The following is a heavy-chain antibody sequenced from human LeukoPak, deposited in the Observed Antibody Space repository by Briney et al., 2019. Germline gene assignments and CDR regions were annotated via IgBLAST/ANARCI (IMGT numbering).Heavy chain of an antibody. V-gene: IGHV3-48*01. Sequence: GGSLRLSCAAPGFTLSSYSVNWVRQAPGKGLEWISYISLSSSTIYYADSVKGRFTISRDNAKNSLYLQMNSLRAEDTAVYYCSTAKFDYWGRGTLVTASS. CDR3: STAKFDY. J-gene: IGHJ4*02. CDR1: GFTLSSYS. CDR2: ISLSSSTI.